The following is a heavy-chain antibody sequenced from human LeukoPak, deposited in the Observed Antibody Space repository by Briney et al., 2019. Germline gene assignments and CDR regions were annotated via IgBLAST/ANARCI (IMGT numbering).Heavy chain of an antibody. J-gene: IGHJ4*02. CDR2: IYYSGST. V-gene: IGHV4-31*03. D-gene: IGHD2-2*01. CDR3: ARVSTVPAATYPYAY. CDR1: GGSISSGGYY. Sequence: PSETLSLTCTVSGGSISSGGYYWSWIRQHPGQGLEWIGYIYYSGSTYYNPSLKSRVTISVDTSKNQFSLKLSSVTAADTAVYYCARVSTVPAATYPYAYCGQGTLVTVSS.